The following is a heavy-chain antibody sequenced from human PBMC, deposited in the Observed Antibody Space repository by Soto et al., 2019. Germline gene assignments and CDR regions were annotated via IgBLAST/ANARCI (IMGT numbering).Heavy chain of an antibody. J-gene: IGHJ4*02. Sequence: EVQLVESGGGLVQPGGSLRLSCAASGFTFSNYWMHWVRQAPGKGLAWVARIDHDGSTDYAVSVRGRFTVSRDNAENMLYLQMNSLRDDDTALYYCVRDSHGDYWGQGTLVTVSS. CDR3: VRDSHGDY. CDR1: GFTFSNYW. CDR2: IDHDGST. V-gene: IGHV3-74*01.